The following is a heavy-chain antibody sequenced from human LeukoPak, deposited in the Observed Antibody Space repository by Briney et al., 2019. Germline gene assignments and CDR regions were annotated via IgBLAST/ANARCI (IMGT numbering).Heavy chain of an antibody. D-gene: IGHD3-10*01. CDR1: GYTFTGKY. CDR2: IDPNSGGT. J-gene: IGHJ4*02. V-gene: IGHV1-2*02. CDR3: ARVREEFAYFDF. Sequence: ASVRVSCKASGYTFTGKYIHWVRQAPGRGLEWMGWIDPNSGGTDYAQKFQGRVTITRDTSIATAYKDLSRLISDDTAVYYCARVREEFAYFDFWGRGTRVTVSS.